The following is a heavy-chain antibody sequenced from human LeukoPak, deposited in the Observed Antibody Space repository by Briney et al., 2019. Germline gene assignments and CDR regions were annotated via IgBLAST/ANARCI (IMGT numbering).Heavy chain of an antibody. CDR1: GFIFSSYG. Sequence: PGRSLRLSCAASGFIFSSYGMHWVRQAPGKGLEWVAFISYDGSNNYYADSVKGRFTISRDNSKNTLFLQMSSLRAEDTALYYCAKTLATGGGSYNMDVWGQGTTVTVS. D-gene: IGHD2-8*02. J-gene: IGHJ6*02. CDR3: AKTLATGGGSYNMDV. V-gene: IGHV3-30*18. CDR2: ISYDGSNN.